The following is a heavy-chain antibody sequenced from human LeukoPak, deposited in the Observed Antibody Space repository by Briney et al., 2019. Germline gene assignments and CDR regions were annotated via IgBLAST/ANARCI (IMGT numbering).Heavy chain of an antibody. J-gene: IGHJ4*02. CDR2: IYYSGST. CDR3: ARGEAPDQYPLYDY. Sequence: SETLSLTCTVSGGSISSYYWSWIRQPPGKGLEWIGYIYYSGSTNYNPSLKSRVTISVDTSKNQFSLKLSSVTAAVTAVYYCARGEAPDQYPLYDYWGQGTLVTVSS. V-gene: IGHV4-59*01. D-gene: IGHD1-14*01. CDR1: GGSISSYY.